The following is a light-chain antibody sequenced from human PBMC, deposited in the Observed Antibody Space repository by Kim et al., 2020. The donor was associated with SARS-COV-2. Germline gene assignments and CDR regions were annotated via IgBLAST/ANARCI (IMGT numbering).Light chain of an antibody. CDR1: NIEAKS. Sequence: AAGETSTSTCTGDNIEAKSVQWGRQKPGQAPLLVIYYNNARPSGIPERVSGSNFGDTAALSISRVEVEDEADYYCQVWDSLTYHWVFGGGTQLTVL. CDR2: YNN. CDR3: QVWDSLTYHWV. J-gene: IGLJ3*02. V-gene: IGLV3-21*04.